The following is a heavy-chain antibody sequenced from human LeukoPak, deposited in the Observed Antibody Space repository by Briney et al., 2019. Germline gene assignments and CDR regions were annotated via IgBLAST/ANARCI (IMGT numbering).Heavy chain of an antibody. Sequence: DPGGSLRLSCAASGFTFSSYSMNWVRQAAGKGLEWVSSISGSSSYIYYADSVKGRFTISRDNAKNSLYLQMNSLRAEDTAVYYCARDYPAAADYWGQGTLVTVSS. J-gene: IGHJ4*02. CDR3: ARDYPAAADY. V-gene: IGHV3-21*01. CDR1: GFTFSSYS. D-gene: IGHD2-2*01. CDR2: ISGSSSYI.